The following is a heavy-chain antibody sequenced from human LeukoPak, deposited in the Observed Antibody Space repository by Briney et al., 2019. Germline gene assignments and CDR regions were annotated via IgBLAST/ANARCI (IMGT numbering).Heavy chain of an antibody. CDR3: ATGSGLWSPDY. CDR2: INTDGSST. Sequence: GASLRLSCAASGFTFSSYWMHWVRQAPGKGLVWVSRINTDGSSTSYAGSVKGRFTISRDNAKNRLYVQMNSLRAEDTAVYYCATGSGLWSPDYWGQGTLVTVSS. V-gene: IGHV3-74*01. D-gene: IGHD5-18*01. J-gene: IGHJ4*02. CDR1: GFTFSSYW.